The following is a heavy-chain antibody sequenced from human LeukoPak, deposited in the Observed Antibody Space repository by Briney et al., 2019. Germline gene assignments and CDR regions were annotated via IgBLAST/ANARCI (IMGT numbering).Heavy chain of an antibody. CDR1: GFPFSSHA. D-gene: IGHD3-16*01. V-gene: IGHV3-23*05. Sequence: GGSLRLSCAASGFPFSSHAMCWVRQAPGKGLEWVSSIDISGGATWYADSVRGRFTISRDNSKNTLYLQMTSLRVEDTALYYCANEIRPNDYWGQGTLVSVSS. CDR3: ANEIRPNDY. CDR2: IDISGGAT. J-gene: IGHJ4*02.